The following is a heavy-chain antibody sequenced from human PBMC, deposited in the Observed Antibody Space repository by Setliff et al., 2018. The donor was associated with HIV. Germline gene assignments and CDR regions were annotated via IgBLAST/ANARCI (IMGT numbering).Heavy chain of an antibody. D-gene: IGHD3-10*01. CDR2: MSYDGSNK. CDR1: GFSFSSYG. V-gene: IGHV3-30*03. Sequence: PGGSLRLSCAASGFSFSSYGMHWVRQAPGKGLEWVAVMSYDGSNKYYADSVKGRFTISRDNSKNTLYLQMNSLRAEDTAVYYCARDRVELFWDGELNYMDVWGKGTTVTVSS. CDR3: ARDRVELFWDGELNYMDV. J-gene: IGHJ6*03.